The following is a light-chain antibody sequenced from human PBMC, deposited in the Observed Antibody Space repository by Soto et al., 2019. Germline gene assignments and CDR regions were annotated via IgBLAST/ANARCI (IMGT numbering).Light chain of an antibody. V-gene: IGLV2-8*01. CDR2: EVS. Sequence: QSVLTQPPSASGSPGQSVTISCTGTSSDVGGYNYVSWYQQHPGKAPKLVIYEVSKRPSGVPARFSGSKSGNTASLPVSGLQAEDEADYYCSSYAGSNNLVFGGGTKVTVL. CDR3: SSYAGSNNLV. J-gene: IGLJ2*01. CDR1: SSDVGGYNY.